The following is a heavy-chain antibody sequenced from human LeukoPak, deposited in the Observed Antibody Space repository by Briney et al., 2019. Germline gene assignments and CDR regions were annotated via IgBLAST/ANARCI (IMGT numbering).Heavy chain of an antibody. CDR3: ARGRYSSRSGGYYFDF. CDR2: IKKDGSEK. Sequence: GGSLRLSCAVSGFTLSSDWMSWVRQAPGKGLEWVANIKKDGSEKYYVESVKGRFTISRDNAKNSLYLQMNSLRAEDTAVYYCARGRYSSRSGGYYFDFWGQGTLVTVSS. CDR1: GFTLSSDW. V-gene: IGHV3-7*01. D-gene: IGHD6-13*01. J-gene: IGHJ4*02.